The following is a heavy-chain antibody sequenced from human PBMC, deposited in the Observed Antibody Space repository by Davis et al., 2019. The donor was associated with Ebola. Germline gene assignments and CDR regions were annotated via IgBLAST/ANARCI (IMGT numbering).Heavy chain of an antibody. Sequence: MPGGSLRLSCTVSGGSISSYYWSWIRQPPGKGLEWIGYIYYSGSTNYNPSLKSRVTISVDTSKNQFSLKLSSVTAADTAVYYCAREPIFGSGWYPHYYGMDVWGQGTTVTVSS. CDR3: AREPIFGSGWYPHYYGMDV. D-gene: IGHD6-19*01. CDR2: IYYSGST. CDR1: GGSISSYY. V-gene: IGHV4-59*01. J-gene: IGHJ6*02.